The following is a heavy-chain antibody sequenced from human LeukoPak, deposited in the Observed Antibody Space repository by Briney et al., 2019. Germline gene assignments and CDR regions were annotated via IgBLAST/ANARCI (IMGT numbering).Heavy chain of an antibody. CDR3: ARDLYDSSESAFDI. V-gene: IGHV3-30-3*01. CDR2: ISYDGSNK. J-gene: IGHJ3*02. CDR1: GFTFSNYA. D-gene: IGHD3-22*01. Sequence: LGRSLRLSCAASGFTFSNYAMHWVRQAPGKGLKWVAVISYDGSNKYYADSVKGRFTISRDNSKNTLYLQMNSLRAEDTAVYYCARDLYDSSESAFDIWGQGTMVTVSS.